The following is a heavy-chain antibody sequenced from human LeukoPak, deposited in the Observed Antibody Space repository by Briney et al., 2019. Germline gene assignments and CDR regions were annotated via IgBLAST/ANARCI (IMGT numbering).Heavy chain of an antibody. CDR1: GGSISRYY. V-gene: IGHV4-4*07. J-gene: IGHJ4*02. Sequence: AETLSLTCTVSGGSISRYYWSGIRQPGGKGLEWIGRIYTSGSTNYNPSLKSRVTMSVDTSKNQFYLKLSSVTAADTAVYYCARAMDSSGYSSLDYWGEGTLVTVSS. CDR3: ARAMDSSGYSSLDY. D-gene: IGHD3-22*01. CDR2: IYTSGST.